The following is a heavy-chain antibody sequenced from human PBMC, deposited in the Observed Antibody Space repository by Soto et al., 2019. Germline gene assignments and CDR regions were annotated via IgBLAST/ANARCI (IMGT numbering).Heavy chain of an antibody. Sequence: SVTLSLTCTVSGVSISSYYWIWLRQPPGKGLEWIGYIYYSGSTNYNPSLKSRVTISVDTSKNQFSLKLSSVTAADTAVYYCARSVVVVAATDLIGWFDPWGQGTLVTVSS. CDR3: ARSVVVVAATDLIGWFDP. CDR2: IYYSGST. D-gene: IGHD2-15*01. CDR1: GVSISSYY. V-gene: IGHV4-59*01. J-gene: IGHJ5*02.